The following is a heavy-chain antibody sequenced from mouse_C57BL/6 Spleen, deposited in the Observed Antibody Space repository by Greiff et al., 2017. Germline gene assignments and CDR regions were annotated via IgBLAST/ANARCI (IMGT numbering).Heavy chain of an antibody. J-gene: IGHJ3*01. CDR1: GYTFTDYY. CDR2: IYPGSGNT. V-gene: IGHV1-76*01. Sequence: VQLQQSGAELVRPGASVKLSCKASGYTFTDYYINWVKQRPGQGLEWIARIYPGSGNTYYNEKFKGKATLTAEKSSSTAYMQLSSLTSEDSAVYFCAHDYDAFAYWGQGTLVTVSA. CDR3: AHDYDAFAY. D-gene: IGHD2-4*01.